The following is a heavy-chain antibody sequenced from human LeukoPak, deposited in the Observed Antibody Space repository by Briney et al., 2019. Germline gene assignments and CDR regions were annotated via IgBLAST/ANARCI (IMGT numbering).Heavy chain of an antibody. CDR1: GYRFSTYW. V-gene: IGHV5-51*01. CDR3: ARRAYYNYYMDV. J-gene: IGHJ6*03. CDR2: IYPGDSDT. Sequence: GESLKISCKGSGYRFSTYWIGWVRQMPGKGLEWMGIIYPGDSDTRYSPSFQGQVTISADKSISTAYLQWSSLRASDTAMYYCARRAYYNYYMDVWGKGTTVTVSS.